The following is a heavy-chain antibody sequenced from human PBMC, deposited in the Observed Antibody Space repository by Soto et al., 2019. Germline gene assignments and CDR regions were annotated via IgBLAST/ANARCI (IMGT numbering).Heavy chain of an antibody. CDR2: IYYDGYT. Sequence: PSETLSLTCSVSGGSISSYYWSWIRQPPGKGLEWIGYIYYDGYTNYNPSLKSRVTISLDTSKNQFSLRLNSVTAADTAVYYCARDRGFISGHDFDYYYYGMDVWGQGTTVTVSS. V-gene: IGHV4-59*01. CDR3: ARDRGFISGHDFDYYYYGMDV. CDR1: GGSISSYY. D-gene: IGHD5-12*01. J-gene: IGHJ6*02.